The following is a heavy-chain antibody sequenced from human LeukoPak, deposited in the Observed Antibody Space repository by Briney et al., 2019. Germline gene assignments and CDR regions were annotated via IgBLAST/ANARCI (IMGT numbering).Heavy chain of an antibody. CDR2: ISSSSSYI. D-gene: IGHD3-22*01. V-gene: IGHV3-21*01. J-gene: IGHJ1*01. CDR3: VSTGYYYDSSGSGEYFQH. Sequence: GGSLRLSCAASGFTFSSYSMNWVRQAPGKGLEWGSSISSSSSYIYYADSVKGRFTISSDNAKNLLYLQMNSLRAEDTAVYYCVSTGYYYDSSGSGEYFQHWGQGTLVTVSS. CDR1: GFTFSSYS.